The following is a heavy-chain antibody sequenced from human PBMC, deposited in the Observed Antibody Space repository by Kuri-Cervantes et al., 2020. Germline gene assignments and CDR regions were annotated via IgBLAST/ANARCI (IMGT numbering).Heavy chain of an antibody. CDR2: IYYSGST. D-gene: IGHD2-2*01. Sequence: ESLKISCAVYGGSFSGYYWSWIRQPPGKGLEWIGYIYYSGSTNYNPSLKSRVTISVDTSKNQFSLKLSSVTAADTAVYYCARGVVPAAISTYYYYYGMDVWGQGTTVTVSS. CDR3: ARGVVPAAISTYYYYYGMDV. V-gene: IGHV4-59*01. CDR1: GGSFSGYY. J-gene: IGHJ6*02.